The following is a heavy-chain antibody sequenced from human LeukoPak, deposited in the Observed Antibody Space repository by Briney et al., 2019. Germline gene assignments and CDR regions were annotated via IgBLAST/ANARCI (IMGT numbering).Heavy chain of an antibody. D-gene: IGHD3-16*02. V-gene: IGHV4-39*01. CDR1: GGSISSSSYY. Sequence: SETLSLTCTVSGGSISSSSYYWGWIRQPPGKGLEWIGSIYYSGSTYYNPSLKSRVTISVDTSKNQFSLKLSSVTAADTAVYYCARHFKGDYVWGSYRYEVDYWGQGTLVTVSS. J-gene: IGHJ4*02. CDR3: ARHFKGDYVWGSYRYEVDY. CDR2: IYYSGST.